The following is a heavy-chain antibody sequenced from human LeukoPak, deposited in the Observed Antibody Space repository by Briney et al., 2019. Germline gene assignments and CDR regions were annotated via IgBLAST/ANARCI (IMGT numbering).Heavy chain of an antibody. J-gene: IGHJ6*03. V-gene: IGHV3-64*02. Sequence: PGGSLRLSCAASGFTVRNNYMSWVRQAPGKGLEYVSAIISHGGSTHYADSVKGRFTVSRDNSKNTLYLQMDSLRAEDMAVYYCARITMGATSANFYYYFLDAWGKGTTVTVSS. CDR2: IISHGGST. D-gene: IGHD3-3*01. CDR3: ARITMGATSANFYYYFLDA. CDR1: GFTVRNNY.